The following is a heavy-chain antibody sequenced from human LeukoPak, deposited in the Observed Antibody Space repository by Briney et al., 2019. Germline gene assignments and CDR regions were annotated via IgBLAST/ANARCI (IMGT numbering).Heavy chain of an antibody. J-gene: IGHJ2*01. CDR1: GVSVSDYY. CDR3: ARRTYYDTLTGYNYWYFDL. V-gene: IGHV4-59*02. Sequence: PSETLSLTCTVSGVSVSDYYWSWVRQPPGKGLEWLGYIYYTGSTDYNPSLKSRVTMSVDTSKNQFSLNLRSVTATDTAAYYCARRTYYDTLTGYNYWYFDLWGRGTLVTVSS. D-gene: IGHD3-9*01. CDR2: IYYTGST.